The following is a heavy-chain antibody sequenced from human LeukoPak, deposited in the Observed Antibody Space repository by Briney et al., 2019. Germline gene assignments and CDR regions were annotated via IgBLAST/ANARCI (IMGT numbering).Heavy chain of an antibody. Sequence: GGSLRLSCAASGFTFSSYSMNWVRQAPGKGLEWVSYISSSSSTIYYADSVKGRFTISRDNAKNSLYLQMDSLRAEDTAMYYCAKAWFGESKEYYFDYWGQGTLVTVSS. V-gene: IGHV3-48*01. CDR2: ISSSSSTI. J-gene: IGHJ4*02. CDR1: GFTFSSYS. CDR3: AKAWFGESKEYYFDY. D-gene: IGHD3-10*01.